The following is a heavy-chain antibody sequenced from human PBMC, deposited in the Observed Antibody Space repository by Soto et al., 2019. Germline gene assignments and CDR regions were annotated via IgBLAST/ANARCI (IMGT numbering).Heavy chain of an antibody. V-gene: IGHV3-53*01. CDR1: GFTVSGNY. Sequence: EVQLVESGGGLIQPGGSLRLSCAASGFTVSGNYITWVRQAPGKGLEWVSVIFSGDNTYYSDSVKGRFTISRDNSKNTVYRQMNRLRGDDTAVYFCATGLTLPGRPSFDTWGQGTLLTVSS. D-gene: IGHD2-21*02. J-gene: IGHJ5*02. CDR3: ATGLTLPGRPSFDT. CDR2: IFSGDNT.